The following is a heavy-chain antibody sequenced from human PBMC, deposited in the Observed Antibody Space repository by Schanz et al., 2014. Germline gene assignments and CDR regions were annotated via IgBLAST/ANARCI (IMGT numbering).Heavy chain of an antibody. CDR2: IKSKADGGTR. Sequence: EVQLLESGGGLVQPGGSLRLSCLASGFAFSSYGMNWLRQAPGKGLQWVARIKSKADGGTRDYAAPVKGRFTISTDDSKNTVYLQRNSMQTETAAVYYCTADLWFGAVWGVWWGQGTLVTVSS. V-gene: IGHV3-15*01. J-gene: IGHJ4*02. CDR1: GFAFSSYG. CDR3: TADLWFGAVWGVW. D-gene: IGHD3-10*01.